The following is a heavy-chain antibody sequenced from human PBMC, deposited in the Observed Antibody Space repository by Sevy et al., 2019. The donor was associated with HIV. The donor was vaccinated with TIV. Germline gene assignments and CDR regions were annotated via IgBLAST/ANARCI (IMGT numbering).Heavy chain of an antibody. J-gene: IGHJ4*02. Sequence: SETLSLTCTVSAGSISSSSYYWGWIRQPPGKGLEWIGSIYYSGSTYYNPSLKSRVTISVDTSQNQFSLKLSSVTAADTAVYYCARHPTNTLLWFGELLGHFDYWGQGTLVTVSS. CDR2: IYYSGST. D-gene: IGHD3-10*01. CDR3: ARHPTNTLLWFGELLGHFDY. CDR1: AGSISSSSYY. V-gene: IGHV4-39*01.